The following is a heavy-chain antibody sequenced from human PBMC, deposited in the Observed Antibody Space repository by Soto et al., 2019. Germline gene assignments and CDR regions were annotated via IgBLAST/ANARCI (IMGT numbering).Heavy chain of an antibody. D-gene: IGHD2-2*01. CDR2: IWYDGSNK. V-gene: IGHV3-33*01. CDR3: ARDLNDIVVVPAAPPLAYYGMDV. J-gene: IGHJ6*02. Sequence: GGSLRLSCAASGFTFSSYGMHWVRQAPGKGLEWVAVIWYDGSNKYYADSVKGRFTISRDNSKNTLYLQMNSLRAEDTAVYYCARDLNDIVVVPAAPPLAYYGMDVWGQGTTVTVPS. CDR1: GFTFSSYG.